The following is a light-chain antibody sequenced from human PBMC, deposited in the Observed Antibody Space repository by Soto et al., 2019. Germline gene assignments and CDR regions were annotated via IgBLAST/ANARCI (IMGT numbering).Light chain of an antibody. V-gene: IGKV1-27*01. CDR3: EQYNSAPPLT. J-gene: IGKJ4*01. CDR2: AAS. Sequence: DIQMTQSPSSLSASVGDRVTITCRASQGISNYLAWCQQKPGKVPKLLIYAASTLQSGVPARFSGSGSGTDFTLTISSLQTEDVATYYCEQYNSAPPLTIGGGTKVEIK. CDR1: QGISNY.